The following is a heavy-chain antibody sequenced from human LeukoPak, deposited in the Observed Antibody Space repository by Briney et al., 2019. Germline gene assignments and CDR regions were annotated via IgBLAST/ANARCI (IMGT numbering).Heavy chain of an antibody. CDR1: GGSISSSSYY. Sequence: SETLSLTCTVSGGSISSSSYYWGWIRQPPGKGLEWIGSIYYSGSTYYNPSLKSRVTISVDTSKNQFSLKLSSVTAADTAVYYCARVITIFGVVIMPSHFDYWGQGTLVTVSS. D-gene: IGHD3-3*01. V-gene: IGHV4-39*07. CDR3: ARVITIFGVVIMPSHFDY. CDR2: IYYSGST. J-gene: IGHJ4*02.